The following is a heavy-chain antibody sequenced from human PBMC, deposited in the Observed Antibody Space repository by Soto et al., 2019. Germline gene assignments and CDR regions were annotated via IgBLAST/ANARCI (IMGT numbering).Heavy chain of an antibody. D-gene: IGHD6-19*01. CDR3: PWVGVALQCEFRMDV. V-gene: IGHV1-18*01. Sequence: VQLVQSGAEVKKPGASVKVSCKASGYTFTRSGLRWVRQAPGQGLERTGWISTYSGDTNYAQTFQGRVTMTTDSSTSTVHTEVRRLGSDFPALHYCPWVGVALQCEFRMDVCGQGTPVPGSS. CDR1: GYTFTRSG. J-gene: IGHJ6*02. CDR2: ISTYSGDT.